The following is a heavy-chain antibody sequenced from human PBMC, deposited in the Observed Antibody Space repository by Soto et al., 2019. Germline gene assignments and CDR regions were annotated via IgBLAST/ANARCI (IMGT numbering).Heavy chain of an antibody. CDR2: IIPILGIA. J-gene: IGHJ4*02. D-gene: IGHD6-19*01. V-gene: IGHV1-69*02. CDR3: ARVMYSSGWTLSY. CDR1: GGTFSSYT. Sequence: GPSVKVSCKASGGTFSSYTISWVRQAPGQGLEWIGRIIPILGIANYAQKYQGRDTITADKSTSTAYMELSSLRSEDTAVYYCARVMYSSGWTLSYWGQGTLVTVSS.